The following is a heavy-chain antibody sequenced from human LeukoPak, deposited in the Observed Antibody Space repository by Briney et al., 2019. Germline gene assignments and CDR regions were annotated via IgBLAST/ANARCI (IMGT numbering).Heavy chain of an antibody. CDR1: GGSISSYY. V-gene: IGHV4-59*01. J-gene: IGHJ4*02. CDR3: ARSAYYYDSSGYYANDY. D-gene: IGHD3-22*01. CDR2: IYYSGST. Sequence: SETLSLTRTVSGGSISSYYWSWIRQPPGKGLEWIGYIYYSGSTNYNPSLKSRVTISVDTSKNQFSLKLSPVTAADTAVYYCARSAYYYDSSGYYANDYWGQGTLVTVSS.